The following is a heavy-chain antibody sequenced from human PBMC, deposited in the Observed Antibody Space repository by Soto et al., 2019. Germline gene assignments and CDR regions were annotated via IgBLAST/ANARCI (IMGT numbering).Heavy chain of an antibody. CDR1: GFTFSSYG. CDR3: ARGIPYYYYYYGMDV. J-gene: IGHJ6*02. CDR2: IWYDGSNK. Sequence: GGSLRLSCAASGFTFSSYGMHWVRQAPGKGLEWVAVIWYDGSNKYYADSVKCRFTISRDNSKNALYLQMNSLRAEDTAVYYCARGIPYYYYYYGMDVWGQGTTVTVSS. V-gene: IGHV3-33*08.